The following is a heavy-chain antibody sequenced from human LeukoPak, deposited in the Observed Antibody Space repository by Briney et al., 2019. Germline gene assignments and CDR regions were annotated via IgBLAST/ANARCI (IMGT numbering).Heavy chain of an antibody. CDR3: AKDHGFWSGFLF. Sequence: GGSLRLSCEASGFLFRSNGMHWVRQAPGKGLEWVAFIRSDGNVTKYLDSIKGRFTISRDNFKNILYLQLNDVRPDDTAVYFCAKDHGFWSGFLFWGQGTLVTVSS. J-gene: IGHJ4*02. V-gene: IGHV3-30*02. CDR2: IRSDGNVT. CDR1: GFLFRSNG. D-gene: IGHD3-3*01.